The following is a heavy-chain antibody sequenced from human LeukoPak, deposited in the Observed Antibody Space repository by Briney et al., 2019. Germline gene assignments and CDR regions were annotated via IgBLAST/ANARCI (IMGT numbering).Heavy chain of an antibody. V-gene: IGHV3-30*02. CDR3: AKGDSSGWLHYYYYYMDV. J-gene: IGHJ6*03. CDR2: IRYDGSNK. D-gene: IGHD6-19*01. Sequence: PGGSLRLSCAASGFTFSSYGMHWVRQAPGKGLEWVAFIRYDGSNKYYADSVKGRFTISRDNSKNTLYLQMNSLRAEDTAVYYCAKGDSSGWLHYYYYYMDVWGKGTTVTISS. CDR1: GFTFSSYG.